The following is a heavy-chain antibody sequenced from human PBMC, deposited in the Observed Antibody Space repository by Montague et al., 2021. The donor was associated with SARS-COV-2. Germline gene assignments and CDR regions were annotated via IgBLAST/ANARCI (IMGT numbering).Heavy chain of an antibody. D-gene: IGHD2-15*01. CDR1: GFTFSCYA. Sequence: SLRLSCAASGFTFSCYAMSWVRQAPGKGLEWVSAISGSGGSTYYADSVKGRFTISRDNSKNTLYLQMNSLRAEDTAVYYCAKDYPTRDIVVVVAAISYYYGMDVWGQGTTVTVSS. J-gene: IGHJ6*02. CDR2: ISGSGGST. V-gene: IGHV3-23*01. CDR3: AKDYPTRDIVVVVAAISYYYGMDV.